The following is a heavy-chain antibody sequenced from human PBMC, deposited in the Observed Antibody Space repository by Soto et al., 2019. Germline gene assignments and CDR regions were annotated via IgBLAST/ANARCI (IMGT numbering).Heavy chain of an antibody. Sequence: GGSLRLSCAASGFTFSSYGMHWVRQAPGKGLEWVAVIWSDGSNKYYADSVKGRFTISRDNSKNTLYLQMNSLRAEDTAVYYCARLGGGYDSYYYYYYMDVWGKGTTVTVSS. CDR3: ARLGGGYDSYYYYYYMDV. J-gene: IGHJ6*03. D-gene: IGHD5-12*01. CDR1: GFTFSSYG. CDR2: IWSDGSNK. V-gene: IGHV3-33*08.